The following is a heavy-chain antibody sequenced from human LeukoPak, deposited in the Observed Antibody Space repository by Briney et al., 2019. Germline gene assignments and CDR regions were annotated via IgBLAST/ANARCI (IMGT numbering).Heavy chain of an antibody. J-gene: IGHJ4*02. CDR2: IYYSGST. D-gene: IGHD6-13*01. V-gene: IGHV4-39*07. CDR1: GGSISSSSYY. CDR3: ASNIAAAGTWVPY. Sequence: PSETLSLTCTVSGGSISSSSYYWGWIRQPPGKGLEWIGSIYYSGSTYYNPSLKSRVTISVDTSKNQFSLKLSSVTAADTAVYYCASNIAAAGTWVPYWGQGTLVTVSS.